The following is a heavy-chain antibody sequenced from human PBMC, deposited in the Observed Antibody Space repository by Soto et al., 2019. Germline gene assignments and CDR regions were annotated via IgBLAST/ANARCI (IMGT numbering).Heavy chain of an antibody. V-gene: IGHV3-23*01. J-gene: IGHJ4*02. Sequence: GSLRLSCAASGFTFSSYAMSWVRQAPGKGLEWVSAISGSGGSTYYADSVKGRFTISRDNSKNTLYLQMNSLRAEDTAVYYCAKDPEYYDFWSGYPPYYFDYWGQGTLVTVSS. CDR3: AKDPEYYDFWSGYPPYYFDY. CDR1: GFTFSSYA. D-gene: IGHD3-3*01. CDR2: ISGSGGST.